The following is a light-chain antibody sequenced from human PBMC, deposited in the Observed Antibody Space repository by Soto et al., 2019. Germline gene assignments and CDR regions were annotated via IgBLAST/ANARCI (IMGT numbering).Light chain of an antibody. J-gene: IGKJ4*01. Sequence: DIRMTQSPSSLSAFVGDTVTITCQTGPPVSVYLNWYQQKPGQAPTLLISAASTLQSGLPSRFSGSGKETPVTRSISDLRPEDFATCEGHQAYAAPLTFGGGTRVDI. CDR3: HQAYAAPLT. V-gene: IGKV1-39*01. CDR1: PPVSVY. CDR2: AAS.